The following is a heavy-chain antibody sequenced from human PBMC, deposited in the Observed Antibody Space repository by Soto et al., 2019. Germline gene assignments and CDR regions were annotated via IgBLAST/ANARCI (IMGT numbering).Heavy chain of an antibody. CDR1: GGSIRSSSYY. D-gene: IGHD1-26*01. J-gene: IGHJ1*01. Sequence: PSETLSLTCTVSGGSIRSSSYYWGWIRQPPGKGLEWIGNVYYSGSTYYNPSLKTRVTISADTAKNQFSLTLTSVTSADTAVYYCARARIDHGWSDCWGRRTLVVVST. V-gene: IGHV4-39*01. CDR2: VYYSGST. CDR3: ARARIDHGWSDC.